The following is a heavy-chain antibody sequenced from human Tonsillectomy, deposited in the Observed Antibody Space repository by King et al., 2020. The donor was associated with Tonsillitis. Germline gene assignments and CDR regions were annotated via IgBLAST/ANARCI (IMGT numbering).Heavy chain of an antibody. CDR2: ISSSSSTI. CDR3: ARIGGTTSYNY. Sequence: DVQLVESGGGLVQPGGSLRLSCAASGFTFSSYSMNWVRQAPGKGLEWVSYISSSSSTINYADSVKGRFTISRDNAKNSLYLQMNSLRVEDTAVYYCARIGGTTSYNYWGQGTLVTVSS. J-gene: IGHJ4*02. D-gene: IGHD2/OR15-2a*01. V-gene: IGHV3-48*01. CDR1: GFTFSSYS.